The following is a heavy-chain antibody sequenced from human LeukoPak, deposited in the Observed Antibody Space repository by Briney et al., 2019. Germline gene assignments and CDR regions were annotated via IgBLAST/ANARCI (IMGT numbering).Heavy chain of an antibody. CDR3: ARGYSGYEHFDY. D-gene: IGHD5-12*01. Sequence: KTSETLSLTCTVSGGSISSGSYYWSWIRQPAGKGLEWIGRIYTSGSTNYNPSLKSRVTISVDTSKNQFSLKLSSVTAADTAVYYCARGYSGYEHFDYWGQGTLVTVSS. V-gene: IGHV4-61*02. J-gene: IGHJ4*02. CDR1: GGSISSGSYY. CDR2: IYTSGST.